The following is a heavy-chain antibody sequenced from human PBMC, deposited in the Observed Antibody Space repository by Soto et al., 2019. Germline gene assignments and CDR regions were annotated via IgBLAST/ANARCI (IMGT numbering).Heavy chain of an antibody. CDR2: IDWDDDK. V-gene: IGHV2-70*01. CDR3: ARIFRGYSGYDSERTFDY. J-gene: IGHJ4*02. Sequence: SGPTLVNPTQTLTLTCTFSGFSLSTSGMCVSWIRQPPGKALEWLALIDWDDDKYYSTSLKTRLTISKDTSKNQVVLTMTNMDPVDTATYYCARIFRGYSGYDSERTFDYWGQGTLVTVSS. D-gene: IGHD5-12*01. CDR1: GFSLSTSGMC.